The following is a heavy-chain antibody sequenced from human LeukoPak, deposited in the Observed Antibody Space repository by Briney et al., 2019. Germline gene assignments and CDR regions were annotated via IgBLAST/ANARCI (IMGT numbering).Heavy chain of an antibody. J-gene: IGHJ4*02. D-gene: IGHD4-11*01. CDR2: ISAYNGNT. CDR1: GYTFTSYG. V-gene: IGHV1-18*01. CDR3: ARPGSYSSYTFFDY. Sequence: ASVKVSCKASGYTFTSYGISWVRQAPGQGLEWMGWISAYNGNTNYAQKLQGRVTMTTDTSTSTAYMEPRSLRSDDTAVYYCARPGSYSSYTFFDYWGQGTLVTVSS.